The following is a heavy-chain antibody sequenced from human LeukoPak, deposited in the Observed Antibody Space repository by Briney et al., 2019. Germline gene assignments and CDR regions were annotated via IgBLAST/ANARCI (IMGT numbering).Heavy chain of an antibody. CDR3: ARGNYYDSSGYYSGNYYYYGMDV. V-gene: IGHV4-34*01. Sequence: PGGSLRLSCAASGFTFSSYAMNWVRQPPGKGLEWIGEINHSGSTNYNPSLKSRVTISVDTSKNQFSLKLSSVTAADTAVYYCARGNYYDSSGYYSGNYYYYGMDVWGQGTTVTVSS. CDR2: INHSGST. J-gene: IGHJ6*02. D-gene: IGHD3-22*01. CDR1: GFTFSSYA.